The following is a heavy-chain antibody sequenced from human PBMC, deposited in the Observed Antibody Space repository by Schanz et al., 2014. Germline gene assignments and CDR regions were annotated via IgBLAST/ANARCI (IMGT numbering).Heavy chain of an antibody. CDR1: GFPFSDYF. D-gene: IGHD3-10*01. CDR3: ARPALWFGDNCFDP. CDR2: ISGSGGST. J-gene: IGHJ5*02. Sequence: DVQLLESGGGLVQPGGSLRLSCTASGFPFSDYFMAWIRQPPGRGLEWVSAISGSGGSTYYADSVRGRFTISRDNAKNTLYLQMNSLSAEDTAVYYCARPALWFGDNCFDPWGLGTLVTVSS. V-gene: IGHV3-23*01.